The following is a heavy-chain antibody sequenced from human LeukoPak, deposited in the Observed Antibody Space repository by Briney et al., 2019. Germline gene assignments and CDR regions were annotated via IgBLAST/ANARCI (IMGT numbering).Heavy chain of an antibody. V-gene: IGHV3-74*01. J-gene: IGHJ4*02. D-gene: IGHD1-26*01. Sequence: GGSLRLSCAASGFTFSSYWMHWVRQAPGKGLVWVSRINSDGSSTSYEDSVKGRFTISRDNAKNTLYLQMNSLRAEDTAVYYCASPLGAANSFADYWGQGTLVTVSS. CDR3: ASPLGAANSFADY. CDR1: GFTFSSYW. CDR2: INSDGSST.